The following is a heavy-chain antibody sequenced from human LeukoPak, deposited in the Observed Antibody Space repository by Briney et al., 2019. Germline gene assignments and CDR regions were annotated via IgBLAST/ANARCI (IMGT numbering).Heavy chain of an antibody. D-gene: IGHD3-16*01. J-gene: IGHJ3*02. Sequence: GGSLRLSCAASGFIFNNYAMSWVRQAPGKGLEWVSAITGRGDRSYYGDFVKGRFTISRDNSNNTLLLQVNSLRAEDTALYYCARDRTDDHDYGALNIWGQGTMVTVSS. CDR2: ITGRGDRS. CDR3: ARDRTDDHDYGALNI. CDR1: GFIFNNYA. V-gene: IGHV3-23*01.